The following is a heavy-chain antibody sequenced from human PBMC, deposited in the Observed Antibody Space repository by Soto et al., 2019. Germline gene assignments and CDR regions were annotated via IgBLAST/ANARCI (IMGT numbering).Heavy chain of an antibody. Sequence: QVQLVESGGGVVQPGRSLRLSCAASGFTFSGYGMHWVRQAPGEGLQWVAVLANDGSYQYYADSLKGRVTISRDNSKNTLYLHMDSLRPEDTAVYYCARSSGGSSWYAPDYWGQGTLVTVSP. CDR3: ARSSGGSSWYAPDY. D-gene: IGHD6-13*01. V-gene: IGHV3-30*03. CDR2: LANDGSYQ. CDR1: GFTFSGYG. J-gene: IGHJ4*02.